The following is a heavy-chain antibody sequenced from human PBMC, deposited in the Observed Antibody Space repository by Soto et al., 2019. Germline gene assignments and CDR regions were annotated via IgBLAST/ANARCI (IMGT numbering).Heavy chain of an antibody. J-gene: IGHJ5*02. Sequence: PSETLSLTCAVYGGSFSGYYWSWIRQPPGKGLEWIGEINHSGSTNYNPSLKSRVTISVDTSKNQFSLKLSSVTAADTAVHYCARGSMVRGVSLDPWGQGTLVTVSS. CDR2: INHSGST. D-gene: IGHD3-10*01. CDR1: GGSFSGYY. CDR3: ARGSMVRGVSLDP. V-gene: IGHV4-34*01.